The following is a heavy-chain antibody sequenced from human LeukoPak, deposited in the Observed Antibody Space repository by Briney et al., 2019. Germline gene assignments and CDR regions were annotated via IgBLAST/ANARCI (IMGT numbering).Heavy chain of an antibody. CDR3: ARHGGVVRGQGSDAFDI. V-gene: IGHV4-59*08. Sequence: SETLSLTCTVSGGSISSYFWSWVRQPPGKGLEWIGYIYYSGSTKYNPSLKSRVTISLDTSKNQFSLKLTSVTAADTAVYYCARHGGVVRGQGSDAFDIWGQGTMVTVPS. D-gene: IGHD3-10*01. CDR1: GGSISSYF. J-gene: IGHJ3*02. CDR2: IYYSGST.